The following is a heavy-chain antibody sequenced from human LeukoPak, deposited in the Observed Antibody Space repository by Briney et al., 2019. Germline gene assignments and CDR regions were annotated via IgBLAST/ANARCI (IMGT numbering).Heavy chain of an antibody. CDR3: ARDCGGDCYFDHYYGMDV. J-gene: IGHJ6*02. Sequence: GASVKGSCKASGGTFSSYAINWVGQGPGQGLEWMGRIIPILGIANYAQKFQGRVTITADKSTSTAYMELSSLRSEDTAVYYCARDCGGDCYFDHYYGMDVWGQGTTVTVSS. D-gene: IGHD2-21*02. V-gene: IGHV1-69*04. CDR2: IIPILGIA. CDR1: GGTFSSYA.